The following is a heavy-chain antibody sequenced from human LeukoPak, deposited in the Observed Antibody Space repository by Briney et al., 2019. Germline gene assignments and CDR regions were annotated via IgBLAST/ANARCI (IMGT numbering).Heavy chain of an antibody. CDR2: IYYSGST. CDR1: GGSISSYY. D-gene: IGHD2-8*01. CDR3: ARGRVSLYWFDP. V-gene: IGHV4-59*01. J-gene: IGHJ5*02. Sequence: SETLSLTCTVSGGSISSYYWSWIRQPPGKGLEWIGYIYYSGSTNYNPSLKSRVTISVDTSKNQFSLKLSSVTAADTAVYYCARGRVSLYWFDPWGQGTLVTVSS.